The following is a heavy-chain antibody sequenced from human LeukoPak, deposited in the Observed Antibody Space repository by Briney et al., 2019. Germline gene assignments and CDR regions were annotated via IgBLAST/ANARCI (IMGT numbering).Heavy chain of an antibody. Sequence: GGSLRLSCAASGFNFANHGMSWVRQTPGKGLEWVSAISGGGDITYYADSVTGRFTISRDNSKDTLFLQMHSLRPGDTAVYYCVREDTPATANYWGQGTLVTISS. V-gene: IGHV3-23*01. CDR2: ISGGGDIT. CDR1: GFNFANHG. D-gene: IGHD2-21*02. J-gene: IGHJ4*02. CDR3: VREDTPATANY.